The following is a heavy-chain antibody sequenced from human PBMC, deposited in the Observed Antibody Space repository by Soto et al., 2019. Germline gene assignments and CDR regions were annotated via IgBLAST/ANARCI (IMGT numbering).Heavy chain of an antibody. D-gene: IGHD2-15*01. V-gene: IGHV1-69*02. CDR3: ARIYWSGGSCYYDAFDI. Sequence: ASVKVSCKASGGTFSSYTISWVRQAPGQGLEWMGRIIPILGIANYAQKFQGRVTITADKSTSTAYMELSSLRSEDTAVYYCARIYWSGGSCYYDAFDIWGQGTMVTVSS. J-gene: IGHJ3*02. CDR2: IIPILGIA. CDR1: GGTFSSYT.